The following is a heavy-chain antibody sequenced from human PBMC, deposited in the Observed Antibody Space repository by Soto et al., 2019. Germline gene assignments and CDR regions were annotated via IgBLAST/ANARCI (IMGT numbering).Heavy chain of an antibody. Sequence: SEALSHTCTVSGGSVSSSSYDGGWVRQPPGKGLELIGSVYYSGSTYYNPSLESRVTISVDKSKNQFSLKLMSLSAADTAVYYCGRLEGLATIPYYFDYWGQGALVTVSS. CDR2: VYYSGST. CDR3: GRLEGLATIPYYFDY. CDR1: GGSVSSSSYD. V-gene: IGHV4-39*01. D-gene: IGHD3-9*01. J-gene: IGHJ4*02.